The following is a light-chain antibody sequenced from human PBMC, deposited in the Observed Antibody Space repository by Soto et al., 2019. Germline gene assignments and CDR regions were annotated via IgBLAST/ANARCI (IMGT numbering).Light chain of an antibody. Sequence: EIVMTQYPVTLSVSPGERATLSCRASESVGSNLAWYQQRPGQPPRLLIYDASMRETGVPPRFSGSGSGTEFTLTISNLQSEDFAIYFCQKFNKWPWTFGQGTKVDIK. J-gene: IGKJ1*01. CDR2: DAS. CDR3: QKFNKWPWT. V-gene: IGKV3-15*01. CDR1: ESVGSN.